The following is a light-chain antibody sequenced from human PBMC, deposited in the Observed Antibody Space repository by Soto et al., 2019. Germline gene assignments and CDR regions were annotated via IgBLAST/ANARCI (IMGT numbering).Light chain of an antibody. CDR1: ESVSSY. CDR2: DAS. Sequence: DILLTHSPFTLSLSPGDRATLSCRASESVSSYLVWYQQKPGQDPRLLIYDASKRATGIPARFSGSGSETDFTLTISSLEPEDLGVYYCLHRMNWPLTFGQGTRLEIK. J-gene: IGKJ5*01. CDR3: LHRMNWPLT. V-gene: IGKV3-11*01.